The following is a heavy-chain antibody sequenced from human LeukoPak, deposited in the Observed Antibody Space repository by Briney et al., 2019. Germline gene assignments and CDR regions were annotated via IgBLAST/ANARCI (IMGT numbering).Heavy chain of an antibody. V-gene: IGHV3-7*01. CDR1: GFTFSHYW. D-gene: IGHD5/OR15-5a*01. Sequence: GGSLRLSCAASGFTFSHYWMSWVRQAPEKGLEWVANIKQDGSEKYYVDFVKGRFTISRDNAKNSLYLQMNSLRAEDTAVYYCARDQLYDFEYYYYMDVWGKGTTVTVSS. J-gene: IGHJ6*03. CDR2: IKQDGSEK. CDR3: ARDQLYDFEYYYYMDV.